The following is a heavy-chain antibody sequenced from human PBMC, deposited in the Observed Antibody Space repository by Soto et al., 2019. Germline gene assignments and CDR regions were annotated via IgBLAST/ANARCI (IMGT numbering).Heavy chain of an antibody. CDR2: ITTRGGNT. CDR3: AGRYCTNGVCYTTYYYYIDV. CDR1: GFTFSTYA. D-gene: IGHD2-8*01. J-gene: IGHJ6*03. V-gene: IGHV3-23*01. Sequence: EVQLSESGGGLVQPGGSLRLSCAASGFTFSTYAMSWVRQAPGKGLEWVSTITTRGGNTYYADSVQGRFTISRDNSKNTLYLQMNSLSAADTAVYYCAGRYCTNGVCYTTYYYYIDVWSKGTTVTVSS.